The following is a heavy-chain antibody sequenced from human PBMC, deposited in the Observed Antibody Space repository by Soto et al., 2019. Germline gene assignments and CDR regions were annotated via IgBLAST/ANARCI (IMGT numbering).Heavy chain of an antibody. CDR1: GGYISSYY. D-gene: IGHD6-13*01. CDR3: ASHSSHWPFFDF. Sequence: SETLSLTCTVSGGYISSYYLSWIRQPPGKGLEWIGYIYYTGLSNSNPSLNSRVTMSVDTSKNQFSLKLSSVTAADTAVYYCASHSSHWPFFDFWGQGTLVTVSS. V-gene: IGHV4-59*01. J-gene: IGHJ4*02. CDR2: IYYTGLS.